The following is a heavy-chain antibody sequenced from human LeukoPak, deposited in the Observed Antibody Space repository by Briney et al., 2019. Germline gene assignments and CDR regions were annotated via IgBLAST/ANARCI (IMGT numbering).Heavy chain of an antibody. V-gene: IGHV1-8*01. D-gene: IGHD3-10*01. CDR1: GYTFTSYD. J-gene: IGHJ5*02. CDR2: MNPNSGNT. Sequence: ASVKVSCKASGYTFTSYDINWVRQATGQGLEWMGWMNPNSGNTGYAQKFQGGVTMTRNTSISTAYMELSSLRSEDTAVYYCARSITMVRGVIDWFDPWGQGTLVTVSS. CDR3: ARSITMVRGVIDWFDP.